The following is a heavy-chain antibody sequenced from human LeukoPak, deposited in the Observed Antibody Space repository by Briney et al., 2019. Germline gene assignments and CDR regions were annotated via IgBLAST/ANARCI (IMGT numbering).Heavy chain of an antibody. J-gene: IGHJ3*02. Sequence: PGGSLRLSCAASGFTVSSNYMSWVRQAPGKGLEWVSVIYSGGSTYYADSVKGRFTISRDNSKNTLYLQMNSLRAEDTAVYYCAKVVVLRSYYDFWSGYSSDAFDIWGQGTMVTVSS. CDR1: GFTVSSNY. CDR3: AKVVVLRSYYDFWSGYSSDAFDI. V-gene: IGHV3-53*01. CDR2: IYSGGST. D-gene: IGHD3-3*01.